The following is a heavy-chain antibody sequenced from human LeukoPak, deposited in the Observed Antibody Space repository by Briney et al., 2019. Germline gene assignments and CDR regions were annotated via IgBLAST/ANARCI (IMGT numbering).Heavy chain of an antibody. CDR3: ARTGYSYGYPFDC. D-gene: IGHD5-18*01. CDR1: GFTFSSYS. CDR2: ISSSSSYI. Sequence: PGGSLRLSCAASGFTFSSYSMNWVRQAPGKGLEWVSSISSSSSYIYYADSVKVRFTISRDNAKNSLYLQMNSLRAEDTAVYYCARTGYSYGYPFDCWGQGTLVTVSS. J-gene: IGHJ4*02. V-gene: IGHV3-21*01.